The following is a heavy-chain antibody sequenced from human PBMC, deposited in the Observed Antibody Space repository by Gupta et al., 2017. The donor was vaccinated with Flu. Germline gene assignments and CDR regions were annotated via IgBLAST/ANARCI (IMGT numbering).Heavy chain of an antibody. Sequence: EVQLLESGGGLVQPGGSLRLSCAASGFPFSNYWMSWVRQATGKGLEWVANIKQDGGEKYYVDSVKGRCTIARDNAKNSLYLQMNSLRAEDTAIDYGARDRCCSGGSGKIGGWVDPGGKGTLVTVSS. CDR2: IKQDGGEK. V-gene: IGHV3-7*01. D-gene: IGHD2-15*01. CDR1: GFPFSNYW. CDR3: ARDRCCSGGSGKIGGWVDP. J-gene: IGHJ5*02.